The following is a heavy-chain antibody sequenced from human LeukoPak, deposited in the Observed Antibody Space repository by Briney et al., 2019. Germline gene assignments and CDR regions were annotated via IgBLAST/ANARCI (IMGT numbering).Heavy chain of an antibody. Sequence: GGSLRLSCAASGFTFSSYAMSWVRQAPGKGLEWVSAISGSGGSTYYADSVKLRFTLSRDNSKNTLYLQMNSLRAEDTAVYYCAQQWLVYYFDYWGQGTLVTVSS. V-gene: IGHV3-23*01. CDR3: AQQWLVYYFDY. CDR2: ISGSGGST. D-gene: IGHD6-19*01. J-gene: IGHJ4*02. CDR1: GFTFSSYA.